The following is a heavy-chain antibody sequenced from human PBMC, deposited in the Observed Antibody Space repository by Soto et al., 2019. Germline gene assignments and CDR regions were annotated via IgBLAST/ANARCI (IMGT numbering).Heavy chain of an antibody. D-gene: IGHD2-21*01. CDR2: IWYDGTVT. Sequence: QVQLVESGGGVVQPGRSLRLSCAASGFTFRSYGMHWVRQARGKGLEWVAGIWYDGTVTNYADSVKGRFSISRDNSQNTVYLQMNALRAEDTAVYYCARADCGGQCACDFWGQGTLVSVSS. V-gene: IGHV3-33*01. CDR1: GFTFRSYG. J-gene: IGHJ4*02. CDR3: ARADCGGQCACDF.